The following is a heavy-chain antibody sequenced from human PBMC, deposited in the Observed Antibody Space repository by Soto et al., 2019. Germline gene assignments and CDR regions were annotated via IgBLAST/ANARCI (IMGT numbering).Heavy chain of an antibody. CDR3: ARVVATLRGYYYGMDV. D-gene: IGHD5-12*01. Sequence: SETLSLTCTVSGGSVSSGSYYWSWIRQPPGKGLEWIGYIYYSGSTNYNPSLKSRVTISVYTSKNQFSLKLSSVTAADTAVYYCARVVATLRGYYYGMDVWGQGTTVTV. J-gene: IGHJ6*01. CDR1: GGSVSSGSYY. V-gene: IGHV4-61*01. CDR2: IYYSGST.